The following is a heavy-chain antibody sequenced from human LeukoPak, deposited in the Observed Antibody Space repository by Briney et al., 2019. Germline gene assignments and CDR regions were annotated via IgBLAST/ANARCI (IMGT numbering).Heavy chain of an antibody. CDR3: ARESVAGTSDVGLPSGNWFDL. V-gene: IGHV3-30*04. J-gene: IGHJ5*02. D-gene: IGHD6-19*01. CDR2: ITYDGSNK. CDR1: GFTFSSYA. Sequence: ETGVSLRLSCAASGFTFSSYAMHWLRQAPGKGLEWVADITYDGSNKYYADSVKGRFTISRDNSKNTLYLQMNSLRAEDTAVYYCARESVAGTSDVGLPSGNWFDLWGQGTLVTVSS.